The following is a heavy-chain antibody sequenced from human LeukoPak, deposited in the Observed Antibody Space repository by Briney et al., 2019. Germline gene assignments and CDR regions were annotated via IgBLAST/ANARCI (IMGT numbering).Heavy chain of an antibody. J-gene: IGHJ4*02. Sequence: ETLSLTCTVSGGSISSSSYYWGWIRQPRGKGLEWVSSISSSGSYIKYADSVKGRFTISRDNAKTSLYLQMNSLRAQDTAVYYCARDDFGDSVDYWGQGTLVTVSS. V-gene: IGHV3-21*01. CDR1: GGSISSSS. CDR3: ARDDFGDSVDY. CDR2: ISSSGSYI. D-gene: IGHD4-17*01.